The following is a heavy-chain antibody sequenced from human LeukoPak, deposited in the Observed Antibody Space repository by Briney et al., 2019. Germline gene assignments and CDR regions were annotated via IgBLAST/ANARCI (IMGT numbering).Heavy chain of an antibody. V-gene: IGHV3-64D*06. CDR1: GFTFSSYA. D-gene: IGHD6-13*01. CDR2: ISSNGGST. Sequence: HPGGSLRLSCSASGFTFSSYAMRWVRQAPVKGLEYVSAISSNGGSTYYADSVKGRFTISRDNSKNTLYLQMSSLRAEDTAVYYCVKGSLAAAGAFDYWGQGTLVTVSS. J-gene: IGHJ4*02. CDR3: VKGSLAAAGAFDY.